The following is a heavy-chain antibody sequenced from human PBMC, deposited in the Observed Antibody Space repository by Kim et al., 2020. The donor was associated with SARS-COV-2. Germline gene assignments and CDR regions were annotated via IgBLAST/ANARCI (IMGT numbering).Heavy chain of an antibody. D-gene: IGHD3-16*01. Sequence: ADSVKGRFTIARDNSKNTLYLQMNSLRAEDTAVYYCAKALEAGVWGSFDIWGQGTMVTVSS. J-gene: IGHJ3*02. V-gene: IGHV3-23*01. CDR3: AKALEAGVWGSFDI.